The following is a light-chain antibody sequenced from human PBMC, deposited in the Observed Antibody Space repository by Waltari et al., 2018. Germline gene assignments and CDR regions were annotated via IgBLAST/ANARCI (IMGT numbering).Light chain of an antibody. Sequence: QSVLTQPPSASATPGQRGTIPCSGSSPNIGTNPVNWYGQLPGTAPKLLIYSDDKRPSGVPDRISGSKSGTSASLAISVLQSEDEADYYCATWDDGLNGPEFGGGTKLTVL. CDR1: SPNIGTNP. J-gene: IGLJ3*02. CDR2: SDD. V-gene: IGLV1-44*01. CDR3: ATWDDGLNGPE.